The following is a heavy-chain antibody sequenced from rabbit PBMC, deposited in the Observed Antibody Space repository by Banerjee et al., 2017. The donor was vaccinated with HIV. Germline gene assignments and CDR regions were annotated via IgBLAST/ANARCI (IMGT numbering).Heavy chain of an antibody. CDR1: GFTLSSYW. V-gene: IGHV1S45*01. CDR3: ARDLAGVIGWNFDL. Sequence: PEGSLTLTCNASGFTLSSYWMCWVRQAPGKGLEWIACINTSSGNTVYATWAKGRFTISRTSSTTVALQMTSLTAADTATYFCARDLAGVIGWNFDLWGPGTLVTV. D-gene: IGHD4-1*01. J-gene: IGHJ4*01. CDR2: INTSSGNT.